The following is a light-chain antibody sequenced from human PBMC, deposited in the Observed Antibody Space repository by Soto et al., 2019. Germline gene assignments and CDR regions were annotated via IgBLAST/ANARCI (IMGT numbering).Light chain of an antibody. J-gene: IGKJ3*01. Sequence: DIQMTQSPSSLSASVGDRVTITCRASQSISTYLNWYQQKPGRAPNLLIYLASSLQSGVPSRFSGSGSGTDFTLTISSLQPEESSTYYCQPSYTIPSFGPGNKVDI. CDR3: QPSYTIPS. CDR1: QSISTY. CDR2: LAS. V-gene: IGKV1-39*01.